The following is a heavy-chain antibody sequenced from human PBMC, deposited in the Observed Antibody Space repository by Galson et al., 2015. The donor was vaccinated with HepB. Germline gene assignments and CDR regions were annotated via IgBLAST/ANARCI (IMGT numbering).Heavy chain of an antibody. D-gene: IGHD3-3*01. CDR3: AKPGVWSGYYYDL. CDR2: ISGGGGST. V-gene: IGHV3-23*01. CDR1: GFFFSTYD. Sequence: SLRLSCAASGFFFSTYDMTWVRQAPGKGLEWVSGISGGGGSTYYADSVKGRFTISRDNSKNTLYLQMDSLQVDDTAVYYCAKPGVWSGYYYDLWGQGTRVTVSS. J-gene: IGHJ5*02.